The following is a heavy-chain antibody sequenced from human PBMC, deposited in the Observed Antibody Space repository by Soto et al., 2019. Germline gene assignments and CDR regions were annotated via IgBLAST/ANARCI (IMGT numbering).Heavy chain of an antibody. V-gene: IGHV1-69*12. CDR1: GGTFSSYA. CDR3: AMGGIEMTPRGWFDP. Sequence: QVRLVQSGAEVKKTGSSVKVSCKASGGTFSSYAINWVRQAPGQGLEWMGGIIPIFGSAKYAQKFQGRVTITADESRTTAYMELSSLRSEDTAVYSCAMGGIEMTPRGWFDPWGQGTLVTVSS. CDR2: IIPIFGSA. J-gene: IGHJ5*02. D-gene: IGHD3-16*01.